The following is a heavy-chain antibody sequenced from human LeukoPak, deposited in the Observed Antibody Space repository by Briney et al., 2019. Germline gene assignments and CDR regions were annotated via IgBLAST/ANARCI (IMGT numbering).Heavy chain of an antibody. CDR3: ARGNYYDSSGYYPRFDY. CDR2: INHSGST. J-gene: IGHJ4*02. V-gene: IGHV4-34*01. Sequence: SETLSLTCAVYGGSFSGYYWSWIRQPPGKGLEWIGEINHSGSTNYNPSLKSRVTISVDTSKNQFSLKLSSVTAADTAVYYCARGNYYDSSGYYPRFDYWGQGTLVTVSS. D-gene: IGHD3-22*01. CDR1: GGSFSGYY.